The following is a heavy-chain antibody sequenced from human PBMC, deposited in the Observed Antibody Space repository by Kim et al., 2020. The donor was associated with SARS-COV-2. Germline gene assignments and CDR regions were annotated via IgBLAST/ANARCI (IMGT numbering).Heavy chain of an antibody. CDR3: AKGVYSYGFDI. CDR1: GFTFDDYA. Sequence: GGSLRLSCAASGFTFDDYAMHWVRQAPGKGLEWVSGISWNSGSIGYADSVKGRFTISRDNAKNSLYLQMNSLRAEDTALYYCAKGVYSYGFDIWGQGTMVTVSS. D-gene: IGHD5-18*01. J-gene: IGHJ3*02. V-gene: IGHV3-9*01. CDR2: ISWNSGSI.